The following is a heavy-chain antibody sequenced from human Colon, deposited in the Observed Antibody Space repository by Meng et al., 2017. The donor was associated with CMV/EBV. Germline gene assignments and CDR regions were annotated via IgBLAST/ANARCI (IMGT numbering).Heavy chain of an antibody. V-gene: IGHV4-34*01. Sequence: GGALSGYYWAWIRQPPGKGLQVIGEVRDDGKSNFIPSLKSRVTMSMDTSRNQVSLEMTSVTAADTAVYYCARTKRDDNYPRIGMDVWGQGTTVTVSS. CDR2: VRDDGKS. J-gene: IGHJ6*02. CDR1: GGALSGYY. CDR3: ARTKRDDNYPRIGMDV. D-gene: IGHD5-24*01.